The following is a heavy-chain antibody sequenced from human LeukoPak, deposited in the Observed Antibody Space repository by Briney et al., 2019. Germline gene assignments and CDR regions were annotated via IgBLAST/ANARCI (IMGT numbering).Heavy chain of an antibody. J-gene: IGHJ5*02. Sequence: GSSVKVSCKASGGTFSSYAISWVRQAPGQGLEWMGGIIPISGTANYAQKFQGRVTITADESTSTAYMELSSLRSEDAAVYYCARYGQGNYYGSGSRIWFCPWGQRTLVTLS. CDR3: ARYGQGNYYGSGSRIWFCP. V-gene: IGHV1-69*01. CDR2: IIPISGTA. CDR1: GGTFSSYA. D-gene: IGHD3-10*01.